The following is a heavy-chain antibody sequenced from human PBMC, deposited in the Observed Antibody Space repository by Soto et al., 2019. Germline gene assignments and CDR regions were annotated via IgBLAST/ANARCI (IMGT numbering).Heavy chain of an antibody. CDR3: ARHDSGSYLGYYYGMDV. CDR1: GYSFTSYW. J-gene: IGHJ6*02. D-gene: IGHD1-26*01. Sequence: PGESLKISCKGSGYSFTSYWIGWVRQMPGKGLEWMGIIYPGDSDTRYSPSFQGQVTISADKSISTAYLQWSSLKASDTAMYYCARHDSGSYLGYYYGMDVWGQGTTVTVSS. CDR2: IYPGDSDT. V-gene: IGHV5-51*01.